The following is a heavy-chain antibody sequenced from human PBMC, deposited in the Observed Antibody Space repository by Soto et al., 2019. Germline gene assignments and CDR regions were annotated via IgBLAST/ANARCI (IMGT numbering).Heavy chain of an antibody. CDR2: ISSSSSYI. V-gene: IGHV3-21*01. J-gene: IGHJ4*02. Sequence: EVQLVESGGGLVKPGGSLRLSCAASGFTFSSYSMNWVRQAPGKGLEWVSSISSSSSYIYYADSVKGRFTISRDNAKNSLYLQMNSLRAEDTAVYYCARDGGHMIPFGGVIVIPPDYWGQGTLVTVSS. D-gene: IGHD3-16*02. CDR1: GFTFSSYS. CDR3: ARDGGHMIPFGGVIVIPPDY.